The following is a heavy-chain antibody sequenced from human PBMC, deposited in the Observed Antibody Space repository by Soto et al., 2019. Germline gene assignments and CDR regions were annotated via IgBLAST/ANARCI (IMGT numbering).Heavy chain of an antibody. D-gene: IGHD6-19*01. CDR2: INPSGGST. CDR1: GYTFTSYY. CDR3: ARGKISSGWERGAFDI. Sequence: QVQLVQSGAEVKKPGASVKVSCKASGYTFTSYYMHWVRQAPGQGLEWMGIINPSGGSTSYAQKFQGRVNMPRDTSTSTVYMELSSLRSEDTAVYYCARGKISSGWERGAFDIWGQGTMVTVSS. J-gene: IGHJ3*02. V-gene: IGHV1-46*01.